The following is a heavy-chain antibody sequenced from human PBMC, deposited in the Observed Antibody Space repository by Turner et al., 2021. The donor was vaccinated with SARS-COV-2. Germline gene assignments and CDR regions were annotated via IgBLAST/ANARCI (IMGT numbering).Heavy chain of an antibody. CDR1: GGSFSGYY. CDR3: ASGDVDIVAIPNSGDAFDI. Sequence: QVQLQQWGAGLLKPSETLSLTCAVYGGSFSGYYWSWIRQPPGKGLEWIGEINHSGSTNYNPSLKSRVTISVDTSKNQFSLKLSSVTAADTAVYYCASGDVDIVAIPNSGDAFDIWGQGTMVTDSS. CDR2: INHSGST. V-gene: IGHV4-34*01. J-gene: IGHJ3*02. D-gene: IGHD5-12*01.